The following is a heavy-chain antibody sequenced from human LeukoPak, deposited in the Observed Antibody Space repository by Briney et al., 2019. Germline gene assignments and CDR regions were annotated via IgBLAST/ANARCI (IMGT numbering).Heavy chain of an antibody. CDR2: ISSSSSYI. CDR3: ARGSGPGIVGATTRSY. CDR1: GFTFSSYS. D-gene: IGHD1-26*01. Sequence: GGSLRLSCAASGFTFSSYSTNWVRQAPGKGLEWVSSISSSSSYIYYADSVKGRFTISRDNAKNSLYLQMNSLRAEGTAVYYCARGSGPGIVGATTRSYWGQGTLVTVYS. J-gene: IGHJ4*02. V-gene: IGHV3-21*01.